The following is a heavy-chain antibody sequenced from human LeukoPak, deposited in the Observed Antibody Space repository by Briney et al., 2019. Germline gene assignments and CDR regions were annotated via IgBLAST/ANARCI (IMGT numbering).Heavy chain of an antibody. CDR2: IYYSGST. D-gene: IGHD5-18*01. V-gene: IGHV4-59*01. J-gene: IGHJ4*02. CDR1: GDSIRSYY. CDR3: ARTPWLHPFDY. Sequence: SETLSLTCTVSGDSIRSYYWSWIRQPPGKGLEWIGYIYYSGSTNYNPSLKTRVSISLDTSKNQFSLKLSSVTAADTAVYYCARTPWLHPFDYWGQGTLVTVSS.